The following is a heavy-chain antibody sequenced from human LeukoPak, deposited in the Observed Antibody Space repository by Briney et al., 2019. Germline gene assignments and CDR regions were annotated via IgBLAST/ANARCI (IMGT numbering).Heavy chain of an antibody. J-gene: IGHJ3*02. CDR2: ISAYNGNT. CDR3: ARGGRIGGLGELSLGPDDAFDI. D-gene: IGHD3-16*02. V-gene: IGHV1-18*01. CDR1: GYTFTSYG. Sequence: GASAKVSCKASGYTFTSYGISWVRQAPGQGLEWMGWISAYNGNTNYAQKLQGRVTMTTDTSTSTAYMELRSLRSDDTAVYYCARGGRIGGLGELSLGPDDAFDIWGQGTMVTVSS.